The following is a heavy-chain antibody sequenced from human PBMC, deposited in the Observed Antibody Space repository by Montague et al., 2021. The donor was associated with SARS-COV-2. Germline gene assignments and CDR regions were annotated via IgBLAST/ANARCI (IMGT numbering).Heavy chain of an antibody. CDR3: ARGQGEITMIVVVLTAAAHYFDY. CDR1: GGSLSGYD. D-gene: IGHD3-22*01. V-gene: IGHV4-34*01. CDR2: INHSGST. Sequence: SETLSLTCAVYGGSLSGYDWSWIRQPPGKGLERIGEINHSGSTKXNPSLKSRVSISVDTSKNQFSLKLNSVTAADTAVYYCARGQGEITMIVVVLTAAAHYFDYWGQGTLVTVSP. J-gene: IGHJ4*02.